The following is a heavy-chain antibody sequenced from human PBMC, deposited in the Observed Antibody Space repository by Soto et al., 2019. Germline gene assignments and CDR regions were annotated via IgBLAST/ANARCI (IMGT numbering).Heavy chain of an antibody. CDR1: GFTFSTYS. V-gene: IGHV3-21*01. Sequence: ESGGGLVKPGGSLRLSCAASGFTFSTYSMNWVRQAPGKGLEWVSSINTASYIYYADSVKGRFTISRDDAKNSQYLQMNSLRDEDTAVYYCAREGGYCNGGGCRYFDYWGQGTLVTVSS. D-gene: IGHD2-15*01. CDR2: INTASYI. CDR3: AREGGYCNGGGCRYFDY. J-gene: IGHJ4*02.